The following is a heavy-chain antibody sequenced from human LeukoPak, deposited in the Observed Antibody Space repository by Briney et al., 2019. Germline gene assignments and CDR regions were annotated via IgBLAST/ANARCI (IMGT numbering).Heavy chain of an antibody. J-gene: IGHJ3*02. CDR1: GFTFSSYW. CDR2: ISTDGSST. Sequence: GGSLRLSCAASGFTFSSYWMHWVRQAPGKGLVWVSRISTDGSSTNSADSVKGRLTISRDNAKNTLYLQMNSLRAEDTAVYYCVRENGSSSGRFFNMGGQGKMAT. V-gene: IGHV3-74*01. CDR3: VRENGSSSGRFFNM. D-gene: IGHD6-6*01.